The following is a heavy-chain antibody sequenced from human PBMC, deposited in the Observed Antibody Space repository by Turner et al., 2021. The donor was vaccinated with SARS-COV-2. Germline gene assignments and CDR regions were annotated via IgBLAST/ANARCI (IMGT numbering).Heavy chain of an antibody. CDR2: FDPDESKT. D-gene: IGHD3-3*01. V-gene: IGHV1-24*01. CDR1: GNTLSEIS. Sequence: QVQLVQSGAEVKQPGASVKVSCHLSGNTLSEISIHWVRQAPGKGLEWMGGFDPDESKTMYAEHFQGRVTMTEDTTADTAYMELSSLRPEDTAVYYCAAHAATCWSPLLGPYNWFDPWGQGTLVTVSS. J-gene: IGHJ5*02. CDR3: AAHAATCWSPLLGPYNWFDP.